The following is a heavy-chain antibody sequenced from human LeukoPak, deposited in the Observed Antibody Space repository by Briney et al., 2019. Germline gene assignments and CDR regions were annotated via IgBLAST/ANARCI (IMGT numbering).Heavy chain of an antibody. CDR1: GFNFGGFS. Sequence: GGSLRLSCAASGFNFGGFSMSWVRQAPGKGLEWVTHMNEYGGDIFYVDSVKDRFTISRDNAKNLLYLQMNSLRAEDTAVYYCALSSSWYGGFFDYWGQGTLVTVSS. CDR3: ALSSSWYGGFFDY. CDR2: MNEYGGDI. V-gene: IGHV3-7*01. J-gene: IGHJ4*02. D-gene: IGHD6-13*01.